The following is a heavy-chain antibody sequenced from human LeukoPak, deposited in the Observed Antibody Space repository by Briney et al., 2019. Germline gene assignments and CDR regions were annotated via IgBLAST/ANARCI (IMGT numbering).Heavy chain of an antibody. V-gene: IGHV3-23*01. CDR2: ISPSGDIT. Sequence: GGSLRLSCAASGFIFSSHGMNWVRQAPGKGLEWVSGISPSGDITYYADSVKGRFTISRDNSKNTLYLQMNSLRAEDTAVYYCASGPYYDSSGYHGVGGYWGQGTLVTVSS. CDR3: ASGPYYDSSGYHGVGGY. J-gene: IGHJ4*02. D-gene: IGHD3-22*01. CDR1: GFIFSSHG.